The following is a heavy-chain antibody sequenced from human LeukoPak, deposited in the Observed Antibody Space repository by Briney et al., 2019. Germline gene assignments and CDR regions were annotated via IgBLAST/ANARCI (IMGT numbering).Heavy chain of an antibody. D-gene: IGHD1-7*01. CDR2: FSSGGSA. Sequence: SETLSLTCIVPGGSISSSSYYWAWIRQSPGKGLEWIGTFSSGGSAYYNPSLTSRVSISKDTSDNQFSLRLYSVTAADTAVYYCARKQAGTTYDVWGQGTQVTVSS. CDR3: ARKQAGTTYDV. J-gene: IGHJ4*02. CDR1: GGSISSSSYY. V-gene: IGHV4-39*07.